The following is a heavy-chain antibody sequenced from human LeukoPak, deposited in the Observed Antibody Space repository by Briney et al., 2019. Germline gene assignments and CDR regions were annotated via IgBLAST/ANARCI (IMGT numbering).Heavy chain of an antibody. CDR1: GFTFSNYE. J-gene: IGHJ4*02. V-gene: IGHV3-48*03. D-gene: IGHD6-13*01. CDR2: ISHSGSDT. CDR3: AKNGYYSFDY. Sequence: PGGSLRLSCAASGFTFSNYEMNWVRQAPGKGLEWVSYISHSGSDTYYADSVKGRFTISRDNAKNPLYLQMNSLRAEDTAVYYCAKNGYYSFDYWGQGTLVTVSS.